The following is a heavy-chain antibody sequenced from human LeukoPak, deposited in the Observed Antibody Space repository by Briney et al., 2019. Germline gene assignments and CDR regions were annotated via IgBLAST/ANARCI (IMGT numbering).Heavy chain of an antibody. D-gene: IGHD2-2*01. V-gene: IGHV4-59*01. J-gene: IGHJ6*02. CDR3: ARYCSSTSCESTMDG. CDR2: IYYSGST. CDR1: GCSISSYY. Sequence: KPSETLSLTCTVSGCSISSYYWCWIRPPPGKGLEWIGYIYYSGSTNYNPSLKSRVTISVATSKNQFSLKLSSVTAADTAVYYCARYCSSTSCESTMDGWGQGTTVTVSS.